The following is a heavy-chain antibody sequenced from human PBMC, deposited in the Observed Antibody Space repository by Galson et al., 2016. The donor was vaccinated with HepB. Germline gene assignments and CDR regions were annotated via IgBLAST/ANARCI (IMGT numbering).Heavy chain of an antibody. CDR3: ARDTYRGLLDNGVAFDF. CDR2: IVVGSDNT. D-gene: IGHD4-17*01. Sequence: ASGFTFTSSAVQWVRQARGQRLEWIGWIVVGSDNTNYAQKFQERVTITRDMSTSTAYMELSSLRFDDTAVFYCARDTYRGLLDNGVAFDFWGQGTLVTVSS. CDR1: GFTFTSSA. V-gene: IGHV1-58*01. J-gene: IGHJ4*02.